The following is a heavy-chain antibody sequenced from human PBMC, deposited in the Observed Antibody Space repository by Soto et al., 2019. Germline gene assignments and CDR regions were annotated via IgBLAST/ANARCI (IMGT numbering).Heavy chain of an antibody. V-gene: IGHV1-3*05. Sequence: QVQLVQSGAEEKKPGASVKVSCKASGYTFTTYAMHWVRQAPGQRPEWMGWIHAGNGNTKYSQNFQGRVTMTRDTSARTGYMELGSMRSEDTAVDDCAGESGSSGWYYLDYWGRGTLVTVSS. CDR2: IHAGNGNT. CDR1: GYTFTTYA. J-gene: IGHJ4*02. CDR3: AGESGSSGWYYLDY. D-gene: IGHD6-19*01.